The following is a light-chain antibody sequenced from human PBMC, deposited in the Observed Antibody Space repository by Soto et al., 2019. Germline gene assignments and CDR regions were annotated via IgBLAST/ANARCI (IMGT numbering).Light chain of an antibody. CDR3: SSYAGSNMVV. CDR2: EVS. V-gene: IGLV2-8*01. CDR1: SSDVGGYNY. Sequence: QSALTQPPSASGSPGQSVTISCTGTSSDVGGYNYVSWYQQHPGKPPKLMIYEVSKRPSGVPDRFSGSKSGNKASLTVSGLQAEDEADYYCSSYAGSNMVVFGGGTKVTVL. J-gene: IGLJ2*01.